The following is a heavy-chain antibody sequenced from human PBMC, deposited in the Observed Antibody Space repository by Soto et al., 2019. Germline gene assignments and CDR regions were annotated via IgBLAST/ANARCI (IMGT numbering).Heavy chain of an antibody. V-gene: IGHV4-34*01. J-gene: IGHJ4*02. D-gene: IGHD5-12*01. CDR1: GGSFSGYY. CDR2: INHSGST. CDR3: ARGFGGATISDY. Sequence: QVQLQQWGAGLLKPSETLSLTCAVYGGSFSGYYWSWIRQPPGKGLEWIGEINHSGSTNYNPSLKSRVTISVDTSKNQFSLKLSSVTAADTAVYYCARGFGGATISDYWGQGTLVTVPS.